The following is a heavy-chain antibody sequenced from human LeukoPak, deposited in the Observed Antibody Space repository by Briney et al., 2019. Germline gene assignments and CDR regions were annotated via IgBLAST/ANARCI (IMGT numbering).Heavy chain of an antibody. J-gene: IGHJ3*02. CDR3: AKERVSSGMMEGVLHM. CDR1: GFTFNSYA. V-gene: IGHV3-23*01. D-gene: IGHD2-8*01. CDR2: ISGSGSHT. Sequence: GGSLRLSCAASGFTFNSYAMNWVRQAPWKGLEWVSSISGSGSHTYYADSVQGRFTVSRDNSKNTVNLHLNTVRAEDTAVYYCAKERVSSGMMEGVLHMWGQGTTVSVSS.